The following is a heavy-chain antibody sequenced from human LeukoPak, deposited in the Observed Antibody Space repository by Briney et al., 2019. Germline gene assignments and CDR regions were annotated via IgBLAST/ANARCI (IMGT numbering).Heavy chain of an antibody. D-gene: IGHD3-16*02. V-gene: IGHV3-23*01. Sequence: PGGSLRLSCVASGFTFSSYAMSWVRQAPGRGLEWVSVISGRGGRTDYAGSVKGRFTISRDNSMNTMYLQMNSLTAEDTAVYYCAAFPRADTGFIILDYWGQGTLVTVSS. CDR3: AAFPRADTGFIILDY. CDR1: GFTFSSYA. CDR2: ISGRGGRT. J-gene: IGHJ4*02.